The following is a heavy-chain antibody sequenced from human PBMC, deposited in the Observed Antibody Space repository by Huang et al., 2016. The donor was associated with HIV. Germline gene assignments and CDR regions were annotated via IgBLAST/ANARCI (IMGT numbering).Heavy chain of an antibody. D-gene: IGHD6-6*01. J-gene: IGHJ4*02. CDR3: ARDWSFGSSTSPAD. Sequence: SCKASGYTFTDSNIHWVRQAPGQGLEWMGWINPKRGGTIYAQRFQCRITMTRDTTISTVHMDLRRIQSDDTAVYFCARDWSFGSSTSPADWGQGTLVTVSS. V-gene: IGHV1-2*02. CDR1: GYTFTDSN. CDR2: INPKRGGT.